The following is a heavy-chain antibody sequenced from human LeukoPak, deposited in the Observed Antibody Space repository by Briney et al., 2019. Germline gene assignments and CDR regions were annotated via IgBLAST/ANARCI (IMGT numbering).Heavy chain of an antibody. D-gene: IGHD6-13*01. CDR2: ISSSSSYI. CDR1: GFTFSSYS. V-gene: IGHV3-21*04. CDR3: AKDQWYSSSWPYYFDY. Sequence: PGGSLRLSCAASGFTFSSYSMNWVRQAPGKGLEWVSSISSSSSYIYYADSVKGRFTISRDNAKNSLYLQMNSLRAEDTAVYYCAKDQWYSSSWPYYFDYWGQGTLVTVSS. J-gene: IGHJ4*02.